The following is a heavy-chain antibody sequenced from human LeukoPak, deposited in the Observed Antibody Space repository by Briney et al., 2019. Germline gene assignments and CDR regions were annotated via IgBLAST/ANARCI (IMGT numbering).Heavy chain of an antibody. CDR3: AREPSYYYDSSGYYYAYYFDY. J-gene: IGHJ4*02. CDR2: INPNSGGT. V-gene: IGHV1-2*06. CDR1: GYTFTGYY. Sequence: ASVKVSCKASGYTFTGYYMHWVRQAPGQGLEWMGRINPNSGGTNYAQKFQGRVTMTRDTSISTAYMELSRLRSDDTAVYYCAREPSYYYDSSGYYYAYYFDYWGQGTLVTVSS. D-gene: IGHD3-22*01.